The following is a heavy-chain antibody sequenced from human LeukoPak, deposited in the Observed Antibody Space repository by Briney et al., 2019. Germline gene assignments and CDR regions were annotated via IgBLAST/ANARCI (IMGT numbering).Heavy chain of an antibody. D-gene: IGHD3-16*01. V-gene: IGHV5-51*01. CDR1: GYRFTSYW. CDR3: ARRGGNWLDP. Sequence: GESLKISCKGSGYRFTSYWIAWVRQKPGNGLELMGIISPANSETLYSPSFQGQVTMSADSSTAYLQWSSLKASDTAIYYCARRGGNWLDPWGQGTLVTVSS. CDR2: ISPANSET. J-gene: IGHJ5*02.